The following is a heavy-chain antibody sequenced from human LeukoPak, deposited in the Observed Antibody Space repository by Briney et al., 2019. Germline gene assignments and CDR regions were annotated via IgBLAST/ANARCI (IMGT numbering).Heavy chain of an antibody. Sequence: PSETLSLTCSVSSDSISTYDWSWIRQPAGKGLEWLGQIFTSGSATYNSSLKSRLTMSVDKSKNQVSLKLISVTAADTAIYYCARHSLSGWYFFDFWGRGTLVTVSS. D-gene: IGHD6-19*01. CDR3: ARHSLSGWYFFDF. CDR1: SDSISTYD. J-gene: IGHJ4*02. CDR2: IFTSGSA. V-gene: IGHV4-4*07.